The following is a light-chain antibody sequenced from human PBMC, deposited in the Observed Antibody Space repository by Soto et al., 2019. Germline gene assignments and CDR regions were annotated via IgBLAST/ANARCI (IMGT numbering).Light chain of an antibody. CDR2: WAS. CDR3: QQYGSSSSWT. CDR1: RSILYSSNTKNY. J-gene: IGKJ1*01. V-gene: IGKV4-1*01. Sequence: DIVMTQSPDSLAVSLGERATINCKSSRSILYSSNTKNYLAWYQQKPGQPPKLLIYWASTRESGVPDRFSGSGSGTDFTLTITRLEPEDFAVYYCQQYGSSSSWTFGQGTKVEIK.